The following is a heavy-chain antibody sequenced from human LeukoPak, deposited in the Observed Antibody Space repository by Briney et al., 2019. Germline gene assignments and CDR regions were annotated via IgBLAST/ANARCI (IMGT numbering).Heavy chain of an antibody. CDR1: GYSISSGY. V-gene: IGHV4-38-2*01. CDR2: IYHSGTT. J-gene: IGHJ5*02. CDR3: ARGPAMTFNWFDP. Sequence: SETLSLTCGVSGYSISSGYWAWIRQPPGKGLEWIASIYHSGTTYSNPSLQSRVTLSVDTSRNQFSLKLSAVTAADAAVYYCARGPAMTFNWFDPWGQGTLVIVSS. D-gene: IGHD2-21*02.